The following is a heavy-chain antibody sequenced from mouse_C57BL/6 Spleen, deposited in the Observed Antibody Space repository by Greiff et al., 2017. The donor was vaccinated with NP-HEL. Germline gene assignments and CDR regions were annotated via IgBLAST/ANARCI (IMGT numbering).Heavy chain of an antibody. CDR3: TISYGNYGAMDY. CDR1: GYTFTDYE. D-gene: IGHD2-1*01. Sequence: VQLQQSGAELVRPGASVTLSCKASGYTFTDYEMHWVKQTPVHGLEWIGAIDPETGGTAYNQKFKGKAILTADKSSSTAYMELRSLTSEDSAVYYCTISYGNYGAMDYWGQGTSVTVSS. CDR2: IDPETGGT. V-gene: IGHV1-15*01. J-gene: IGHJ4*01.